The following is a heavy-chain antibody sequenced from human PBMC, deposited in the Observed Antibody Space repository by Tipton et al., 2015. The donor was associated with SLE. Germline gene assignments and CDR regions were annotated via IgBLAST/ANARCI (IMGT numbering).Heavy chain of an antibody. Sequence: TLSLTCAVSGYSISSGNDWGWIRQPPGRGLEWIGRIYHSGSTYYNQSLKSRVTISVDTSKNKFSLKLSSVTAADTAVYYCARHPAYCGGDCPYYFDYWGQGTLVTVSS. CDR2: IYHSGST. V-gene: IGHV4-38-2*01. CDR3: ARHPAYCGGDCPYYFDY. CDR1: GYSISSGND. J-gene: IGHJ4*02. D-gene: IGHD2-21*01.